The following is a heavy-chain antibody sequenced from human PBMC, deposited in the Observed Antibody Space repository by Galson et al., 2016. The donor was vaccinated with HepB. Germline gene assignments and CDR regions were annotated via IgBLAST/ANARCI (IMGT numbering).Heavy chain of an antibody. Sequence: LRLSCAASGFTFSNCVMDWVRQAPGKGLEWVSGISDSGLTTYYADSVKGRFTISRDNSQRTLHLQMNSLRAEDTAVYYCAKGGYYDFWTEYLIGYWGQGTLVTVSS. J-gene: IGHJ4*02. CDR1: GFTFSNCV. CDR2: ISDSGLTT. D-gene: IGHD3/OR15-3a*01. V-gene: IGHV3-23*01. CDR3: AKGGYYDFWTEYLIGY.